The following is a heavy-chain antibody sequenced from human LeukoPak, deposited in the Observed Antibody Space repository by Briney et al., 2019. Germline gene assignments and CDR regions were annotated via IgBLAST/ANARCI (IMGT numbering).Heavy chain of an antibody. J-gene: IGHJ6*02. CDR2: IIPTFGTA. CDR3: ARGGRGGDAWNYYYGMDV. Sequence: GASVKVSCKASGYTFTSYAISWVRQAPGQGLEWMGGIIPTFGTANYAQKFQGRVTITADESTSTAYMELSSLRSEDTAVYYCARGGRGGDAWNYYYGMDVWGQGTTVTVSS. V-gene: IGHV1-69*13. D-gene: IGHD2-21*02. CDR1: GYTFTSYA.